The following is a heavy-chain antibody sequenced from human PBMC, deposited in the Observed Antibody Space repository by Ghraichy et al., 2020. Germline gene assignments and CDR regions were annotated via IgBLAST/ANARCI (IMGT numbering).Heavy chain of an antibody. D-gene: IGHD3-10*01. V-gene: IGHV1-2*02. CDR3: ARDQYYGSGSYYNPLYYFDY. Sequence: ASVKVSCKASGYTFTGYYMHWVRQAPGQGLEWMGWINPNSGGTNYAQKFQGRVTMTRDTSISTAYMELSRLRSDDTAVYYCARDQYYGSGSYYNPLYYFDYWGQGTLVTVSS. J-gene: IGHJ4*02. CDR2: INPNSGGT. CDR1: GYTFTGYY.